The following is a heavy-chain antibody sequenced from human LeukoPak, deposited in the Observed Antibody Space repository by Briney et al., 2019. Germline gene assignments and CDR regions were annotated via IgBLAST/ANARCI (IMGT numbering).Heavy chain of an antibody. Sequence: ASVRVSCRASGYTFSTYDINWVRQAPGQGLEWMAWMNPKSGNKGYAQRLQGRLTMSMDTSIRTAYMELRSLRFEDTAVYYCARGQRWLLPFDFWGQGTPVTVSP. CDR2: MNPKSGNK. CDR1: GYTFSTYD. D-gene: IGHD5-24*01. CDR3: ARGQRWLLPFDF. J-gene: IGHJ4*02. V-gene: IGHV1-8*01.